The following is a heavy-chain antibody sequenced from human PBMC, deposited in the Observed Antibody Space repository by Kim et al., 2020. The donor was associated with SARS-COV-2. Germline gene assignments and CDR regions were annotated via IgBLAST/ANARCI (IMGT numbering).Heavy chain of an antibody. CDR1: GFTFTNYA. D-gene: IGHD3-10*01. J-gene: IGHJ6*02. CDR3: AKVGMEFYHYYGVDV. Sequence: GGSLRLSCATSGFTFTNYAVQWVRQAPGKGLEWVALISDDGSKTFYGDSVKGRFTISRDNSQKTVSLQMNSLRAEDTAVYYCAKVGMEFYHYYGVDVWGQGTTVTVSS. CDR2: ISDDGSKT. V-gene: IGHV3-30*18.